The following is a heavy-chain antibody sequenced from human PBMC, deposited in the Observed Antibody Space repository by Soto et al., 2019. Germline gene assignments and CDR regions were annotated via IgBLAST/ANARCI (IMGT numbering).Heavy chain of an antibody. Sequence: SETLSLTCTVSGGSISSGGYYWSWIRQHPGKGLEWIGYIYYSGSTYYNPSLKSRVTISVDTSKNQFSLKLSSVTAADTAVYYCARDLSVGYSSSSGRGYYYYGMDVWGQGTTVTVSS. CDR2: IYYSGST. J-gene: IGHJ6*02. CDR1: GGSISSGGYY. V-gene: IGHV4-31*03. CDR3: ARDLSVGYSSSSGRGYYYYGMDV. D-gene: IGHD6-6*01.